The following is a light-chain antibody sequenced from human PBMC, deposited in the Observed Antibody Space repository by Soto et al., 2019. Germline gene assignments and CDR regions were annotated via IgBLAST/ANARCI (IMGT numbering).Light chain of an antibody. CDR3: SSYTSSSTLVV. CDR2: DVS. J-gene: IGLJ2*01. V-gene: IGLV2-14*01. CDR1: SSDVGGYNY. Sequence: QSDLTQPASVSGSPGQSITISCTGTSSDVGGYNYVSWYQQHPGKAPKLMIYDVSNRPSGVSNRFSGSKSGNTASLTISGLQAEDEADYYGSSYTSSSTLVVFGGGTKVTVL.